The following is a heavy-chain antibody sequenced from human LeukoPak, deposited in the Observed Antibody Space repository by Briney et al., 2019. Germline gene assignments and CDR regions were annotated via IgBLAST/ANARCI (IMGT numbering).Heavy chain of an antibody. V-gene: IGHV3-33*01. CDR3: ARDSMITFGGVIDPFDY. D-gene: IGHD3-16*02. CDR1: GFTFSSYG. Sequence: GRSLRLSCAASGFTFSSYGMHWVRQAPGKGLEWVAVIWYGGSNKYYADSVKGRFTISRDNSKNTLYLQMNSLRAEDTAVYYCARDSMITFGGVIDPFDYWGQGTLVTVSS. CDR2: IWYGGSNK. J-gene: IGHJ4*02.